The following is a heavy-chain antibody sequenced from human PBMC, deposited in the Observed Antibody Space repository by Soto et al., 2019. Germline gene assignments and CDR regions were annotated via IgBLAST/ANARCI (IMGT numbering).Heavy chain of an antibody. Sequence: SETLSLTCAVYGGSFSGYYWSWIRQPPGKGLEWIGEINHSGSTNYNPSLKSRVTISVDTSKNQFSLKLSSVTAADTAVYYCARVEGPSYYDSSGSYDYWGQGTLVTVSS. CDR1: GGSFSGYY. J-gene: IGHJ4*02. CDR2: INHSGST. CDR3: ARVEGPSYYDSSGSYDY. D-gene: IGHD3-22*01. V-gene: IGHV4-34*01.